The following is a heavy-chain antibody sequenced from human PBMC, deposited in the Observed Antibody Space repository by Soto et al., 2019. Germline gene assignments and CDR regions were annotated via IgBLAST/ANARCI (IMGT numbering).Heavy chain of an antibody. CDR2: IYYSGST. CDR1: GGSISSYY. V-gene: IGHV4-59*08. D-gene: IGHD6-19*01. J-gene: IGHJ4*02. CDR3: ARRKVAVARTFDY. Sequence: SETLSLTCTVSGGSISSYYWSWIRQPPGKGLEWIGYIYYSGSTNYNPSLKSRVTISVDTSKNQFSLKLSSVTAADTAVYYCARRKVAVARTFDYWGQGTLVTVSS.